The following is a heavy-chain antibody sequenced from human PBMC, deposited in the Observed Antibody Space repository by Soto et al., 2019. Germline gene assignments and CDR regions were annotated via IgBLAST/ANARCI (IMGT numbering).Heavy chain of an antibody. J-gene: IGHJ3*02. D-gene: IGHD3-3*01. CDR1: GYTFTSYG. Sequence: ASVKVSCKASGYTFTSYGISWVRQAPGQGLEWMGWISAYNGNTNYAQKHQGRVTMTTDTSTSTVYIELRSLRSDDTAVYYCARVGDYDFWSGFRQRGAFDIWGQGTMVTVSS. CDR3: ARVGDYDFWSGFRQRGAFDI. V-gene: IGHV1-18*01. CDR2: ISAYNGNT.